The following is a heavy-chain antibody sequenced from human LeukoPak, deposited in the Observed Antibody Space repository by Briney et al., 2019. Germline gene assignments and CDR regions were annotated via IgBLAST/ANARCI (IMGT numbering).Heavy chain of an antibody. CDR3: ARALHWYQLQWGVDY. Sequence: GASVKVSCKASGYTFTGYYMHWVRQAPGQGLEWMGWINPNSGGTNYAQKFQGRVTMTRDTSISAAYMELSRLRSDDTAVYYCARALHWYQLQWGVDYWGQGTLVTVSS. CDR2: INPNSGGT. V-gene: IGHV1-2*02. CDR1: GYTFTGYY. J-gene: IGHJ4*02. D-gene: IGHD2-2*01.